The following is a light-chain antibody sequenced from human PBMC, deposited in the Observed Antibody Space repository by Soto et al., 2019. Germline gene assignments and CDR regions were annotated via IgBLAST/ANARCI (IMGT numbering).Light chain of an antibody. J-gene: IGKJ4*01. V-gene: IGKV1D-12*01. CDR3: QQPESFPLT. CDR2: AAS. CDR1: QGVRSW. Sequence: DIQMTQSPCSVSASIGDRVTITCRASQGVRSWLAWFQQKPGKAPKLLIFAASTLQSGVPSTFSGSGSGTDFTLIISSLQPEDVAIYYCQQPESFPLTSGGGNKVEIK.